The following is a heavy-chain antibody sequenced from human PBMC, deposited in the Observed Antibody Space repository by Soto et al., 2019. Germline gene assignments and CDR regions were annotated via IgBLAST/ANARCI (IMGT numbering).Heavy chain of an antibody. Sequence: GGSLRLSCAASRFIVSTNYMSWVRQAPGKGLEWVSVIYSGGSTYYADSVKGRFTISRDNSKNTLYLQMNSLRAEDTAVYYCARDTSGWTIPFDYWGQGTLVTVSS. CDR3: ARDTSGWTIPFDY. D-gene: IGHD6-19*01. CDR2: IYSGGST. V-gene: IGHV3-66*01. J-gene: IGHJ4*02. CDR1: RFIVSTNY.